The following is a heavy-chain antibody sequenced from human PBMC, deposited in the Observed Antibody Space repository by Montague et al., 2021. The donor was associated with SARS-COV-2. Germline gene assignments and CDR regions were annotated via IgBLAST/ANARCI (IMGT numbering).Heavy chain of an antibody. CDR2: IYYSGST. CDR1: GGSISSSSWN. Sequence: SETLSLTRTLSGGSISSSSWNWGWIRQPPGKGLEWIGSIYYSGSTYYXPSLKSRVTISVDTSKNQFSLKLSSVTAADTAVYYCAREGGWLSRGSYYFDYWGQGTLVTVSS. V-gene: IGHV4-39*07. J-gene: IGHJ4*02. CDR3: AREGGWLSRGSYYFDY. D-gene: IGHD3-22*01.